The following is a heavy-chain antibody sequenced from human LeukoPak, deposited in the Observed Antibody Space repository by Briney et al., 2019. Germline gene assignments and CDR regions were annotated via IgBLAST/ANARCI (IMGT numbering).Heavy chain of an antibody. CDR2: IYCSGST. D-gene: IGHD2-2*01. Sequence: PSETLSLTCTVSGGSISSYYWSWIRQPPGKGLGWIGYIYCSGSTNYNPSLKSRVTISVDTSKNQFSLKLSSVTAADTAVYYCARDVPAANDYGMDVWGQGTTVTVSS. V-gene: IGHV4-59*01. CDR1: GGSISSYY. J-gene: IGHJ6*02. CDR3: ARDVPAANDYGMDV.